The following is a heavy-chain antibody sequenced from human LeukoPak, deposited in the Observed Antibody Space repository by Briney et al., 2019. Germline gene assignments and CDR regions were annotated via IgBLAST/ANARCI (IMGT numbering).Heavy chain of an antibody. CDR1: GFTFSDYY. D-gene: IGHD5-18*01. Sequence: GGSLRLSCAASGFTFSDYYMSWIRQAPGKGLEWVSYISSSGNSISYADSVKGRFTISRDNAKNSLYLQMNSLRAEDTAVYYCARHLSGVTGYTYGRGIDYWGQGTLVTVSS. CDR3: ARHLSGVTGYTYGRGIDY. V-gene: IGHV3-11*04. CDR2: ISSSGNSI. J-gene: IGHJ4*02.